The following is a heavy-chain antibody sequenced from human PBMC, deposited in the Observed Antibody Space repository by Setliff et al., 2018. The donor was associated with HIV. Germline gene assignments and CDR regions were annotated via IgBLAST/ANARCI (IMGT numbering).Heavy chain of an antibody. V-gene: IGHV1-24*01. J-gene: IGHJ1*01. CDR1: GYTLTEVS. CDR3: ATDPGYSSTWYSESLQN. Sequence: GASVKVSCKISGYTLTEVSIHWVRQAPGKGLEWMANFALEDGETFYAKKFQGRLTMTEDTSTDTAYMELSSLRSDETAMYYCATDPGYSSTWYSESLQNWGQGTVVTVSS. D-gene: IGHD6-13*01. CDR2: FALEDGET.